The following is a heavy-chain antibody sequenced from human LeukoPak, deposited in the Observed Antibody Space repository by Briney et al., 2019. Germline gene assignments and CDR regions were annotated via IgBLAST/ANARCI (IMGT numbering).Heavy chain of an antibody. Sequence: QPGGSLRLSCAASGFSISGYWMHWVRQAAGEGLVWVSRMDSGGTTINYADSVKGRFTISRDNVDNTLHLQMNSLRVEDTAVYYCIREVQVRASASLGLWGQGTLVTVSS. D-gene: IGHD3-16*01. V-gene: IGHV3-74*01. CDR3: IREVQVRASASLGL. J-gene: IGHJ4*01. CDR2: MDSGGTTI. CDR1: GFSISGYW.